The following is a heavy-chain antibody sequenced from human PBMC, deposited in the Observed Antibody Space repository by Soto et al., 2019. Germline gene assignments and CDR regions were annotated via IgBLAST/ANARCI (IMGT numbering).Heavy chain of an antibody. Sequence: EVQLEESGGALVQPGRSLRLSCAASGFTFDDYAMYWVRQVLGKGLEWVSSISWNSGNIGNADSVKGRFTTSRDNAVNSLYLQMNSLRPEDTALYYCVRSKGGYSYGTPFDYWGQGTLVTVSS. CDR2: ISWNSGNI. D-gene: IGHD5-18*01. V-gene: IGHV3-9*01. J-gene: IGHJ4*02. CDR1: GFTFDDYA. CDR3: VRSKGGYSYGTPFDY.